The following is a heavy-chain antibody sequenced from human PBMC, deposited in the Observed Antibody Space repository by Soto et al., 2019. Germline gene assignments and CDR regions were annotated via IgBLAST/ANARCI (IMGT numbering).Heavy chain of an antibody. J-gene: IGHJ5*02. V-gene: IGHV3-49*04. CDR3: TRLTWWFDP. CDR2: IRSKAYGGTT. CDR1: GFTFGDYA. Sequence: PGGSLGLSCTASGFTFGDYAMSWVRQAPGKGLEWVGFIRSKAYGGTTEYAASVKGGFTISRDDSKSIAYLQMNSLKTEDTAVYCCTRLTWWFDPWGQGTLVTVSS. D-gene: IGHD7-27*01.